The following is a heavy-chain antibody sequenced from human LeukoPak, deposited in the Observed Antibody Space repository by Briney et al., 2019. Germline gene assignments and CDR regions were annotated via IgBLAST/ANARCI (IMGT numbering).Heavy chain of an antibody. D-gene: IGHD4-17*01. J-gene: IGHJ6*02. Sequence: SETLSLTCTVSGGSVSSGGYYWSWIRQPPGEGLEWIGYIYHSGSTYYNPSLKSRVTISVDTSKNQFSLKLSSVTAADTAVYYCARLTTVTYYGMDVWGQGTTVTVSS. CDR1: GGSVSSGGYY. CDR3: ARLTTVTYYGMDV. V-gene: IGHV4-61*08. CDR2: IYHSGST.